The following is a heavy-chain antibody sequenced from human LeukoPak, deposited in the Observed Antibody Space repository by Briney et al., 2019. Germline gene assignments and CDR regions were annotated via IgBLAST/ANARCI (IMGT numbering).Heavy chain of an antibody. CDR1: GYGFTSYW. V-gene: IGHV5-51*01. Sequence: GESLKISCKGSGYGFTSYWIGWVRQMPGKGLEWMGIIYPGDSDTRYSPSFQGQVTISADKSISTAYLQWSSLKASDTAMYYCARHGSGWYGENWFDPWGQGTLVTVSS. D-gene: IGHD6-19*01. J-gene: IGHJ5*02. CDR2: IYPGDSDT. CDR3: ARHGSGWYGENWFDP.